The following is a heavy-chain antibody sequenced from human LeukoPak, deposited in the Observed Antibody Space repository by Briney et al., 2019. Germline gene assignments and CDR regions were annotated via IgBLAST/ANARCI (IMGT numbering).Heavy chain of an antibody. D-gene: IGHD6-19*01. J-gene: IGHJ4*02. Sequence: GGSLRLSCAASGFTFDDYAVHWVRQAPGKGLEWVSGISWNSGSIGYADSVKGRFTISRDNAKNSLYLQMNSLRAEDTALYYCAKDQQWLVKGYFDYWGQGTLVTVSS. CDR3: AKDQQWLVKGYFDY. CDR2: ISWNSGSI. V-gene: IGHV3-9*01. CDR1: GFTFDDYA.